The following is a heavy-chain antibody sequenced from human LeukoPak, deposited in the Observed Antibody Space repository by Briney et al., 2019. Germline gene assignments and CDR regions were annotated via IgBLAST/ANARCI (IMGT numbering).Heavy chain of an antibody. J-gene: IGHJ4*02. D-gene: IGHD1-26*01. V-gene: IGHV3-66*01. CDR1: EFSVGSNY. CDR3: AKGGSYWAFDY. CDR2: FYSGGST. Sequence: QTGGSLRLSCAASEFSVGSNYMTWVRQAPGKGLEWVSLFYSGGSTYYADSVKGRFTISRDNSKNTLYLQMNSLRAEDTAVYYCAKGGSYWAFDYWGQGTLVTVSS.